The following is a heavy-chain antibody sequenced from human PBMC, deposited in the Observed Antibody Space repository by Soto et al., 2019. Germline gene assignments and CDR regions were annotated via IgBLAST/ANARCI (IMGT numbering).Heavy chain of an antibody. D-gene: IGHD2-15*01. CDR2: INPNSGGT. CDR1: GYTLTGYY. V-gene: IGHV1-2*04. J-gene: IGHJ3*02. Sequence: QVQLVQSGAEVKKPGASVKVSCKASGYTLTGYYMHWVRQAPGQGLEWMGWINPNSGGTNYAQKFQGWVTMTRDTSISTAYMELSRLRSDDTAVYYCARGAHCSGGSCYWMAFDIWGQGTMVTVSS. CDR3: ARGAHCSGGSCYWMAFDI.